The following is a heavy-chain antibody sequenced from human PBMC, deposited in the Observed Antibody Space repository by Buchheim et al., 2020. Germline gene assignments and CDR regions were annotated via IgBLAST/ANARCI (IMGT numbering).Heavy chain of an antibody. CDR2: ISSSGSTI. CDR3: ARDQAGYYDFWSGYYAPYYYYYMDV. Sequence: QVQLVESGGGLVKPGGSLRLSCAASGFTFSDYYMSWIRQASGKGLEWVSYISSSGSTIYYADSVKGRFTISRDNAKNSLYLQMNSLRAEDTAVYYCARDQAGYYDFWSGYYAPYYYYYMDVWGKGTT. V-gene: IGHV3-11*01. J-gene: IGHJ6*03. CDR1: GFTFSDYY. D-gene: IGHD3-3*01.